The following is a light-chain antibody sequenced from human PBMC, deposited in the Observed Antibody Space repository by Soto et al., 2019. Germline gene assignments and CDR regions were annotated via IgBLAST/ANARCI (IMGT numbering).Light chain of an antibody. Sequence: AIRMTQSPSSFSASTGDRVTITCRASQGISSYLAWYQQKPGKAPKVLIYAASTLQSGVPSRFSGSGSGTDFTLTISSLQSEDVATYYCQHYYSYPYTFGQGTKLEIK. V-gene: IGKV1-8*01. CDR1: QGISSY. J-gene: IGKJ2*01. CDR2: AAS. CDR3: QHYYSYPYT.